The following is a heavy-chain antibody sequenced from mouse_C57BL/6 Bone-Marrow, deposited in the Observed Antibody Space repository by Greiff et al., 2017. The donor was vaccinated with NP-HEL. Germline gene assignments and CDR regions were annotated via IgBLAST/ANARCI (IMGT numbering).Heavy chain of an antibody. CDR3: ARDDYGSSYVGFAY. Sequence: QVQLKQSGAELVRPGTSVKMSCKASGYTFTNYWIGWAKQRPGHGLEWIGDIYPGGGYTNYNEKFKGKATLTADKSSSTAYMQFSSLTSEDSAIYYCARDDYGSSYVGFAYWGQGTLVTVSA. CDR1: GYTFTNYW. V-gene: IGHV1-63*01. CDR2: IYPGGGYT. J-gene: IGHJ3*01. D-gene: IGHD1-1*01.